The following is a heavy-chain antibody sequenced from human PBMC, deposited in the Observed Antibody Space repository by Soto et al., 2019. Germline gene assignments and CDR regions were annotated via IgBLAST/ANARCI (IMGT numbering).Heavy chain of an antibody. CDR2: IYTSGST. Sequence: SETLSLTGAVSVYSISSGYYWSCIRQPAGKGLEWIGRIYTSGSTNYNPSLKSRVTMSVDTSKNQFSLKLSSVTAADTAVYYCARDRGHYYDSSGFQGPWGQGTLVTVSS. CDR3: ARDRGHYYDSSGFQGP. CDR1: VYSISSGYY. D-gene: IGHD3-22*01. V-gene: IGHV4-4*07. J-gene: IGHJ5*02.